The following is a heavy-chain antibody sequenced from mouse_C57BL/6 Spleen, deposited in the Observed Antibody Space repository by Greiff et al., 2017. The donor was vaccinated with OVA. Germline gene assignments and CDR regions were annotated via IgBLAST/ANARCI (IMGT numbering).Heavy chain of an antibody. V-gene: IGHV1-62-2*01. J-gene: IGHJ2*01. Sequence: QVQLQQSGAELVKPGASVKLSCKASGYTFTEYTIPWVKQRSGQGLEWIGWFYPGSGSIKYNEKFKDKATLTADKSSSTVYMELSRLTAEDDAVYFCERDEDRYYGSSFFDYWGQGTTLTVSS. CDR3: ERDEDRYYGSSFFDY. CDR1: GYTFTEYT. D-gene: IGHD1-1*01. CDR2: FYPGSGSI.